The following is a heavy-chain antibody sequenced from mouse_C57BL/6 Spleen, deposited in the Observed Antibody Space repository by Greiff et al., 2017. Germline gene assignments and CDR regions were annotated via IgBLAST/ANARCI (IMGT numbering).Heavy chain of an antibody. CDR1: GFTFSSYG. V-gene: IGHV5-6*01. CDR3: ASLSYYGSSSYYFDY. CDR2: LSSGGSYT. Sequence: EVQLQESGGDLVKPGGSLKLSCAASGFTFSSYGMSWVRQTPDKRLEWVATLSSGGSYTDYPDTVKGRFTISRDNAKNNLYLQMSNLKSEVTTMYYCASLSYYGSSSYYFDYWGQGTSLTVSS. J-gene: IGHJ2*02. D-gene: IGHD1-1*01.